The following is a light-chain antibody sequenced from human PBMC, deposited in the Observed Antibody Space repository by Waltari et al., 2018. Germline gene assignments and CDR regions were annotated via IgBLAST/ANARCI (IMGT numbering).Light chain of an antibody. Sequence: EIVLTQSPATLSLSPGERATLSCRASQSVSSYLAWYQQKPGQAPRLLIYDASNRATGIPARFSGSGSGTDFTLTSGSLEPDDFAVYYCQQRSNWPLTFGGGTKVEIK. CDR2: DAS. CDR3: QQRSNWPLT. V-gene: IGKV3-11*01. J-gene: IGKJ4*01. CDR1: QSVSSY.